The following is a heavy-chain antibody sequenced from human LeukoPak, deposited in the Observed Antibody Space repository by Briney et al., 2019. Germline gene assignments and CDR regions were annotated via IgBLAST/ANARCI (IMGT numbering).Heavy chain of an antibody. V-gene: IGHV1-69*05. J-gene: IGHJ4*02. Sequence: SVKVSCKASGGTFSNYAINWVRQAPGQGLEWMGGIILVFGSANYAQKFQGRVTITTDESRTTFYMEVNRLRSEDTAIYYCASKIRDYGSGGYYFDSWGQGTLVSVSS. CDR1: GGTFSNYA. CDR3: ASKIRDYGSGGYYFDS. CDR2: IILVFGSA. D-gene: IGHD3-10*01.